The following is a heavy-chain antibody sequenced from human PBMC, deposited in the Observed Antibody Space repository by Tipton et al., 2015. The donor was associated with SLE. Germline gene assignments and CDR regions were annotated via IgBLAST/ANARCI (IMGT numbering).Heavy chain of an antibody. V-gene: IGHV4-59*08. CDR2: IYYSGST. J-gene: IGHJ4*02. Sequence: TLSLTCTVSGGPISSHYWSWIRQPPGKGLEWIGYIYYSGSTNNNPPLKSRVTISVDTSKNQFSLKLSSVTAADTAVYYCARHHPPFDYWGQGTLVTVSS. CDR1: GGPISSHY. CDR3: ARHHPPFDY.